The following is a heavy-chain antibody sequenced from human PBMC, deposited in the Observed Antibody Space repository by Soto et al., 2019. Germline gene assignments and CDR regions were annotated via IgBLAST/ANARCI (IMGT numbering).Heavy chain of an antibody. J-gene: IGHJ6*04. CDR3: AGSTSSWGV. Sequence: EVQVVESGGGLVQPGGSLRLSCVASGVTSSNYWMNWVRQAPGKWLEWVANIKQDGSEKNYVDSVKGRFTISRDNAKNALYLQMNSLRAEDTAVYYCAGSTSSWGVWGKGTTVTVSS. D-gene: IGHD6-13*01. V-gene: IGHV3-7*01. CDR2: IKQDGSEK. CDR1: GVTSSNYW.